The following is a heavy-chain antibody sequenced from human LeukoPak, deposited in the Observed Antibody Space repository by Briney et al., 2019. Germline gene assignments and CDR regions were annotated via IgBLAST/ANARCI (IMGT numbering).Heavy chain of an antibody. CDR3: TKYPNGAYVGAFDT. Sequence: HPGGSVRLSCAPSGFTITPYAMRGAGQSPGKGVEGVCGIGNTTEYIHYAASAMGRFTIYRDNSKNTVYLEMTSLKAEDAAVYYGTKYPNGAYVGAFDTWGQGTMVIVSS. CDR2: IGNTTEYI. D-gene: IGHD4-17*01. J-gene: IGHJ3*02. CDR1: GFTITPYA. V-gene: IGHV3-23*01.